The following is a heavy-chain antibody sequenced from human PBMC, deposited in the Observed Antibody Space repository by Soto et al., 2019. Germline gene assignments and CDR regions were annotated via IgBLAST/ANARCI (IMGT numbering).Heavy chain of an antibody. V-gene: IGHV3-23*01. CDR3: AKDLALYYYDSSGYPDY. CDR2: ISGSGGST. J-gene: IGHJ4*02. Sequence: PGGSLRLSCAASGFTFSSYAMSWVRQAPGKGLECVSAISGSGGSTYYADSVKGRFTISRDNSKNTLYLQMNSLRAEDTAVYYCAKDLALYYYDSSGYPDYWGQGTLVTVSS. D-gene: IGHD3-22*01. CDR1: GFTFSSYA.